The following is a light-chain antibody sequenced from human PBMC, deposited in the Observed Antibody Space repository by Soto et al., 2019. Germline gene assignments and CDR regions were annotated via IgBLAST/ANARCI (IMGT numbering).Light chain of an antibody. Sequence: EIVMTQSPAVLSVSPGERTTLSCRASQSISSNLVWYQQKAGQAPRLLIYGASTRATGIPARFSGSGSGTDFTLTISSLQPEDFATYYCLQDYNYPRTFGQGTKVDIK. CDR3: LQDYNYPRT. CDR2: GAS. V-gene: IGKV3-15*01. J-gene: IGKJ1*01. CDR1: QSISSN.